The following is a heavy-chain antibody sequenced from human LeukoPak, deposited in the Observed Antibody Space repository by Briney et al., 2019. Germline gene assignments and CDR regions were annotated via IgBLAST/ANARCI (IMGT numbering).Heavy chain of an antibody. J-gene: IGHJ5*02. V-gene: IGHV4-59*01. CDR1: GGSISNYY. D-gene: IGHD3-10*01. Sequence: SETLSLTGTVCGGSISNYYWSWLGQPPGKGLEWIGYIYYSGSTNYNPSLKSRVTISVDTSKNQFSLKLSSVTAADTAVYYCARGGYYGSGNDFRFDPWGQGTLVTVSS. CDR3: ARGGYYGSGNDFRFDP. CDR2: IYYSGST.